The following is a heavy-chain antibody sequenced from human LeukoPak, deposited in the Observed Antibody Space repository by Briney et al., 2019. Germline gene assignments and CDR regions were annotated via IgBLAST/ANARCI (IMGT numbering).Heavy chain of an antibody. J-gene: IGHJ6*02. V-gene: IGHV1-69*04. Sequence: ASVKVSCKASGYTFTSYAISWVRQAPGQGLEWMGRIIPILGIANYAQKFQGRVTITADKSTSTAYMELSSLRSEDTAVYYCVRDLYYDSSRYYYEIYYYYGMDAWGPGATVTLSS. D-gene: IGHD3-22*01. CDR1: GYTFTSYA. CDR2: IIPILGIA. CDR3: VRDLYYDSSRYYYEIYYYYGMDA.